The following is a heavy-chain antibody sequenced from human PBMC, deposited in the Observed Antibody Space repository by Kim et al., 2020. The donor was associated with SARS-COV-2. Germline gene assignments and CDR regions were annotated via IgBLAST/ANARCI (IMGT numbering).Heavy chain of an antibody. Sequence: GGSLRLSCAASGFTVSSNYMSWVRQAPGKGLEWVSVIYSGGSTYYADSVKGRFTISRDNSKNTLYLQMNSMRAEATAVYYCAGESTDDYYYYGRDVWGQGTTGTV. J-gene: IGHJ6*02. V-gene: IGHV3-66*01. CDR2: IYSGGST. D-gene: IGHD4-17*01. CDR1: GFTVSSNY. CDR3: AGESTDDYYYYGRDV.